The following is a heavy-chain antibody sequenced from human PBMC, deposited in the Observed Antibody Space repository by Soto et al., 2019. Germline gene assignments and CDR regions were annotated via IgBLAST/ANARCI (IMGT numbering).Heavy chain of an antibody. CDR3: VREMSGGDWNY. V-gene: IGHV1-46*01. CDR2: INTGNGDT. CDR1: GYSFTSYF. D-gene: IGHD2-21*02. J-gene: IGHJ4*02. Sequence: QVQLVQSGAEVEKPGASVKVSCKASGYSFTSYFIHWVRPARGQGLEWMGIINTGNGDTNYPQRFRDRVTLTRDTSTSTAYMVLRSLRSDDTAMYYCVREMSGGDWNYWGQGTLVTVSS.